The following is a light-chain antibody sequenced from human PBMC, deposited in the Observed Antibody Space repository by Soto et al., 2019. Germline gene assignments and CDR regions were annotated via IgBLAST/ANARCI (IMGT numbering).Light chain of an antibody. CDR2: RNN. Sequence: QSVLTQPPSASGTPGQRVTISCSGSTSNIGSNYVYWYQQLPGTAPKLLIYRNNQRPSGVPDRFSGSKSGTSASLVISGLRSVDEADYYCAAWDDSLSGVVFGGGTKVTVL. CDR3: AAWDDSLSGVV. CDR1: TSNIGSNY. J-gene: IGLJ2*01. V-gene: IGLV1-47*01.